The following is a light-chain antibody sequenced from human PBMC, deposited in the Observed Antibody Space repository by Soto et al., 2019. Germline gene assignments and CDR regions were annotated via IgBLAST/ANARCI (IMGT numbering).Light chain of an antibody. J-gene: IGLJ3*02. V-gene: IGLV3-21*02. CDR2: DDR. Sequence: SYELTQPPSVSVAPGQTARITCGGDNIGSRSVHWYQQKPGQAPVLVVYDDRDRPSGIPDRFSGSNSGNTATLIISRVEAGDEADFYCQVWISDHLVFGGGTKVTVL. CDR1: NIGSRS. CDR3: QVWISDHLV.